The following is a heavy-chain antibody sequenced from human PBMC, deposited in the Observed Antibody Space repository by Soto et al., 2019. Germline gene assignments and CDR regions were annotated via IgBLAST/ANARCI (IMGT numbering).Heavy chain of an antibody. D-gene: IGHD6-13*01. CDR1: GFTFSSYA. Sequence: QVQLVESGGGVVQPGRSLRLSCAASGFTFSSYAMHWVRQAPGKGLEWVAVIWYDGSNKYYADSVKGRFTISRDNSKNTLYLQMNSLRAEDTAVYYCARDRVAAAYYYYGMDVWGQGTTVTVSS. CDR3: ARDRVAAAYYYYGMDV. J-gene: IGHJ6*02. V-gene: IGHV3-33*08. CDR2: IWYDGSNK.